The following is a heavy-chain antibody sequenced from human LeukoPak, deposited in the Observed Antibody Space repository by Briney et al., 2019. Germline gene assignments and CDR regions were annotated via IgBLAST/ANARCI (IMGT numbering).Heavy chain of an antibody. J-gene: IGHJ3*02. V-gene: IGHV3-74*01. CDR3: AKTYSSSSADAFDI. CDR1: GFTFSSYW. D-gene: IGHD6-6*01. CDR2: INSDGSIT. Sequence: PGGSLRLSCAASGFTFSSYWMHWVRQAPGKGLVWVSRINSDGSITDYADSVKGRFTISRDNSKNTLYLQMNSLRAEDTAVYYCAKTYSSSSADAFDIWGQGTMVTVSS.